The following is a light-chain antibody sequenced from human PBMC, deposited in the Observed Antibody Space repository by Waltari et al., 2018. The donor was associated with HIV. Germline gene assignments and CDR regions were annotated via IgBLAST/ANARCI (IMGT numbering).Light chain of an antibody. Sequence: EIVLTQSPATLSSSPGERATLPCRASQSVNNYLAWYQQKPGQTPRLLIYDASNRATGIPARFSGSGSGTDFTLTISSLEPEDFAVYYCQQRSNWPPLTFGGGTKVEIK. CDR2: DAS. CDR1: QSVNNY. CDR3: QQRSNWPPLT. V-gene: IGKV3-11*01. J-gene: IGKJ4*01.